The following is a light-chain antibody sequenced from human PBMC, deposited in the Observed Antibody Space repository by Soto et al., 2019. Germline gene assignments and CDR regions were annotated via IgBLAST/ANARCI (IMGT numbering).Light chain of an antibody. CDR2: GVS. CDR3: QQSYNSPPT. J-gene: IGKJ1*01. Sequence: DIRMTQSPSSLSASVGDRVTLICRSSQNINRFLNWYQQKQGKAPNXLIYGVSSLQTGVPSRFSGSGSGTNFTLTISSLQSADFETYFCQQSYNSPPTFGQGTKVDIK. V-gene: IGKV1-39*01. CDR1: QNINRF.